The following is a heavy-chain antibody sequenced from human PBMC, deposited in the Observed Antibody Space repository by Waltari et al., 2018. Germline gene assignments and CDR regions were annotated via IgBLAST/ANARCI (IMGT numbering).Heavy chain of an antibody. V-gene: IGHV4-39*07. CDR3: VRAIYGDPFDY. CDR1: GGSISSSSYY. J-gene: IGHJ4*02. CDR2: IYYSGST. D-gene: IGHD4-17*01. Sequence: QLQLQESGPGLVKPSETLSLTCTVSGGSISSSSYYWGWIRQPPGKGLEWIGSIYYSGSTYHNPSLKIRVTIAVDTSKNQFSLKLSSVTAADTSVYYCVRAIYGDPFDYWGQGTLVTVSS.